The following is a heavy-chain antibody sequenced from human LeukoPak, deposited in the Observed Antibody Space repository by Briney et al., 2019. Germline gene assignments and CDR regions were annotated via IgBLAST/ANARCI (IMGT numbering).Heavy chain of an antibody. J-gene: IGHJ5*02. Sequence: ASVKVSCKASGYTFTGYYMHWVRQAPGQGLERMGWINPNSGGTNYAQKFQGRVTMTRDTSISTAYMELSRLRSDDTAVYYCARGSARITIFGVVINWFDPWGQGTLVTVSS. CDR3: ARGSARITIFGVVINWFDP. CDR2: INPNSGGT. D-gene: IGHD3-3*01. CDR1: GYTFTGYY. V-gene: IGHV1-2*02.